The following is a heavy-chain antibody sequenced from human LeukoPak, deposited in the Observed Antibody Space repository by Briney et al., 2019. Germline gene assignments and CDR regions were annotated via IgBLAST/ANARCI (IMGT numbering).Heavy chain of an antibody. CDR1: GGSFSGYS. CDR3: ARDNDSRDPPHFDY. V-gene: IGHV4-34*01. D-gene: IGHD3-16*01. Sequence: SEALSLTCAVYGGSFSGYSWNWIRQPPGMGLGWIGEINHSGSTKYNPSLKSRVTIALDTSKTQFSLKLSSVTAADTAVYYCARDNDSRDPPHFDYWGQGTLVTVSS. J-gene: IGHJ4*02. CDR2: INHSGST.